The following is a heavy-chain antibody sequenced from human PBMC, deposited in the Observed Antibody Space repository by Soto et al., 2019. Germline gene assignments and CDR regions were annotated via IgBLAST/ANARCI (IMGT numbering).Heavy chain of an antibody. Sequence: ASVKVSCKASGYSFTTYGITWVRQAPGQGLEWMGWISAYNGNTNYAQKLQGRVTMTTDTSTSTAYMELRSLRSDDTTVYYCARDPPPPDYWGQGTLVTVSS. J-gene: IGHJ4*02. CDR2: ISAYNGNT. CDR3: ARDPPPPDY. V-gene: IGHV1-18*01. CDR1: GYSFTTYG.